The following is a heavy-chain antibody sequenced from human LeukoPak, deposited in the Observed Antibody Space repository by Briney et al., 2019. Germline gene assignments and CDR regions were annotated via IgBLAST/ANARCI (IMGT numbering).Heavy chain of an antibody. Sequence: EGSLRLSCGASGITFSSYWMSWVRQAPGKGLEWVANIKQDGSEKYYVDSVKGRFTISRDNAKNSLYLQMNSLRAEDTAVYYCARGPYYYMDVWGKGTTVTISS. J-gene: IGHJ6*03. CDR1: GITFSSYW. CDR3: ARGPYYYMDV. CDR2: IKQDGSEK. V-gene: IGHV3-7*01.